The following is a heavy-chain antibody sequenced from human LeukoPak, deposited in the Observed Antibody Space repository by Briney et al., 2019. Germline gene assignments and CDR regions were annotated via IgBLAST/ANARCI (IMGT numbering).Heavy chain of an antibody. Sequence: GGSLRLSCGASGLTFSSYWMSWVRQAPGKGPEWVAYINQEGSQKYYVDSVKGRFTISRDNAKNSLYLQMNSLRAEDTAVYYCARGTNLDYWGQGALVTVSS. CDR1: GLTFSSYW. J-gene: IGHJ4*02. CDR3: ARGTNLDY. V-gene: IGHV3-7*01. CDR2: INQEGSQK. D-gene: IGHD2-8*01.